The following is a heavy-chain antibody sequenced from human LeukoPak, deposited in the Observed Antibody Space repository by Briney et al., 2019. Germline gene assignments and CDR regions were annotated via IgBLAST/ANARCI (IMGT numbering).Heavy chain of an antibody. CDR2: INPILGIA. Sequence: ASVKVSCKASGGTFSSYAISRVRQAPGQGLEWMGRINPILGIANYAQKFQGRVTITADKSTSTASMELRSLRPEDTAVYYCAREMAYYYDSSGYPNWGQGTLVTVSS. CDR3: AREMAYYYDSSGYPN. J-gene: IGHJ4*02. CDR1: GGTFSSYA. V-gene: IGHV1-69*04. D-gene: IGHD3-22*01.